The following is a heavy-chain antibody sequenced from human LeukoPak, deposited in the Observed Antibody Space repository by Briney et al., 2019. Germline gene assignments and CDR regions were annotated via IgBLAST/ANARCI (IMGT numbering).Heavy chain of an antibody. CDR1: GGSISSSSYY. CDR2: IYYSGST. J-gene: IGHJ4*02. D-gene: IGHD6-25*01. Sequence: PSETLSLTCTVSGGSISSSSYYWGWLRQPPGKGLEWIGSIYYSGSTYYNPSLKSRVTISVDRSKNQFSLKLSSVTAADTAVYYCARQFTRGGYYFDYWGQGTLVTVSS. CDR3: ARQFTRGGYYFDY. V-gene: IGHV4-39*01.